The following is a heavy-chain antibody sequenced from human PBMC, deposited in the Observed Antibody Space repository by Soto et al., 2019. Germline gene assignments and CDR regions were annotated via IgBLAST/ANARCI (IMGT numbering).Heavy chain of an antibody. CDR1: GGTLNKHA. CDR2: IIPMFGMP. Sequence: QVQLVQSGAEVKKPGSSVKVSCKASGGTLNKHAITWVRRAPGQGLEWLGGIIPMFGMPNYPQKFQGRVTITADDSTNTSLMELHSRTSDDTAVYYWARGGTSGWLKGAYDVWGQGTMVTVAS. CDR3: ARGGTSGWLKGAYDV. D-gene: IGHD6-13*01. V-gene: IGHV1-69*01. J-gene: IGHJ3*01.